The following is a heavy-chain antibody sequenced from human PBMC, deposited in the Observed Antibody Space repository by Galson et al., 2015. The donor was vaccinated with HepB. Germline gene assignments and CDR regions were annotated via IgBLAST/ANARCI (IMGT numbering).Heavy chain of an antibody. CDR3: AHRPYYGSGSYFFDY. CDR2: FYRDDDK. CDR1: GFSLSTGSVG. Sequence: PALVKPTQTLTLTCTFSGFSLSTGSVGVGWIRQPPGETLEWLALFYRDDDKRYNPSLRGRLTITKDNSKNQVVLKVTNMDPADTGTYYCAHRPYYGSGSYFFDYWGQGILVTVSS. J-gene: IGHJ4*02. V-gene: IGHV2-5*02. D-gene: IGHD3-10*01.